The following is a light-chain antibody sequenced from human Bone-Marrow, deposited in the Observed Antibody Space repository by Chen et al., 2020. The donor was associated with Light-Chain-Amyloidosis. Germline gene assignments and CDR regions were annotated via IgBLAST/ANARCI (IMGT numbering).Light chain of an antibody. CDR3: QSADSSGTYEVR. CDR1: DMPTKY. CDR2: RDT. J-gene: IGLJ2*01. Sequence: SYELTQPPSVSVSPGQTARFTCSGDDMPTKYAYWYQQTPGQAPVLVIHRDTERPSGISERFSGSSSGTTGTLTISGVQAEDEADYHCQSADSSGTYEVRFGGGTKLTVL. V-gene: IGLV3-25*03.